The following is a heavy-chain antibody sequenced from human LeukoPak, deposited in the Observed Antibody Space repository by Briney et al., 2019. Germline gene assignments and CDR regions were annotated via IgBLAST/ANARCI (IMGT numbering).Heavy chain of an antibody. J-gene: IGHJ4*02. D-gene: IGHD7-27*01. CDR3: ALLGGLRLGILADY. CDR1: GFTFSSYE. CDR2: ISSSGSTI. V-gene: IGHV3-48*03. Sequence: GGSLRLSCAASGFTFSSYEMNWVRQAPGKGLEWVSYISSSGSTIYYADSVKGRFTISRDNAKNSLYLQMNSLRAEDTAVYHCALLGGLRLGILADYWGQGTLVTVSS.